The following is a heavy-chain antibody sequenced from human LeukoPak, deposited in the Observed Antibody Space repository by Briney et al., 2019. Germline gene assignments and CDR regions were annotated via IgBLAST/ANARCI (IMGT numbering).Heavy chain of an antibody. D-gene: IGHD3-10*01. CDR2: INHSGST. CDR1: GGSFSGYY. J-gene: IGHJ4*02. V-gene: IGHV4-34*01. Sequence: PSETLSLTCAVSGGSFSGYYWSWIRQPPGQGLEWVGEINHSGSTNYNPSLKSRGTISVDTSKNQFSLKLSSVTAADTAVYYCARLYGSGSYYNYWGQGTLVTVSS. CDR3: ARLYGSGSYYNY.